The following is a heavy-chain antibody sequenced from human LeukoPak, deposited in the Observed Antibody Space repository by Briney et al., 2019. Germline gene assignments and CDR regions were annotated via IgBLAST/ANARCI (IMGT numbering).Heavy chain of an antibody. V-gene: IGHV3-11*01. Sequence: GGSLRLSCAASGFTFSDYHMSWIRQAPGKGLEWVSYIRSSGSTIYYADSVKGRFTISRDNAKNSLYLQMNSLRAEDTAVYYCAKFFRGWLQYDAFDIWGQGTIVTVSS. CDR2: IRSSGSTI. D-gene: IGHD6-19*01. CDR3: AKFFRGWLQYDAFDI. CDR1: GFTFSDYH. J-gene: IGHJ3*02.